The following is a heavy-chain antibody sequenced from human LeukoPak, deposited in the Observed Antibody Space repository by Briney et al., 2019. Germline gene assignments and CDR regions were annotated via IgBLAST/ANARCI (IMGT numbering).Heavy chain of an antibody. CDR3: AKYYYGSGSASWFDP. J-gene: IGHJ5*02. V-gene: IGHV3-74*01. CDR1: GFTFSSYW. D-gene: IGHD3-10*01. Sequence: GGSLRLSCAASGFTFSSYWMHWVRQAPGKGLVWVSRINSDGSSTSYADSVKGRFTISRDNSKNTLYLQMNSLRAEDTAVYYCAKYYYGSGSASWFDPWGQGTLVTVSS. CDR2: INSDGSST.